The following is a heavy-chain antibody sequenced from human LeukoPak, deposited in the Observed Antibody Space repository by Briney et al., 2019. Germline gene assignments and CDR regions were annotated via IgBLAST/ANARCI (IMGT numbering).Heavy chain of an antibody. D-gene: IGHD1-1*01. Sequence: GESLKISCEGSGYSFTSYWIGWVRQVPGKGLGWMGIIYPGDSDTRYSTSFQGQVTISADKSISTAYLQWSSLKASDTAMYYCARQMTTEFDYWGQGTLVTVSS. CDR2: IYPGDSDT. CDR3: ARQMTTEFDY. V-gene: IGHV5-51*01. CDR1: GYSFTSYW. J-gene: IGHJ4*02.